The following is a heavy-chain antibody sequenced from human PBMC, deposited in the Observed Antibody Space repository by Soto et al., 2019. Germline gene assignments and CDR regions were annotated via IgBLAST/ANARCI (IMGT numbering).Heavy chain of an antibody. CDR1: GGTFSIYT. J-gene: IGHJ4*02. Sequence: QVQLVQSGSEVKKPGSSVKVSCKASGGTFSIYTISWVRQAPGQGLEWMGRVIPIFDITSYTQRFQGRVTITADKSTTTVYMELSSLRSEDTAVYYCARDRDNSNWPNFDFWGQGTLVTVSS. D-gene: IGHD6-13*01. V-gene: IGHV1-69*02. CDR2: VIPIFDIT. CDR3: ARDRDNSNWPNFDF.